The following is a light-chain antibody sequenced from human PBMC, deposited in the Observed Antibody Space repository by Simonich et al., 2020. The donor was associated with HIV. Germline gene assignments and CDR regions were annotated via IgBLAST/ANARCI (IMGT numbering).Light chain of an antibody. J-gene: IGKJ3*01. Sequence: EIVMTQSPATLSVSPGERATLSCRATQSVSSNLAWYQQKPGQAPRLLSFGASPRATGIPARFSGSGSGTEFTLTISRLEPEDFEVYYCQQYGSSPTFGPGTKVDIK. CDR3: QQYGSSPT. V-gene: IGKV3-15*01. CDR1: QSVSSN. CDR2: GAS.